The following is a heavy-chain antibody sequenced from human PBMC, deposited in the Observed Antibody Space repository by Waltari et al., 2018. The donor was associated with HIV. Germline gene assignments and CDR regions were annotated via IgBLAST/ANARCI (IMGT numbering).Heavy chain of an antibody. V-gene: IGHV4-34*01. CDR1: GGSFSGSY. J-gene: IGHJ6*02. CDR2: IDRGGSP. Sequence: QVRLQQWGAGLLKPSETLSLTCAMYGGSFSGSYSWTWILQPPGKGLEWIGEIDRGGSPNYRPSLKSRATISRDTSKNQFSLKLTSVTAADTAVYYCARHFEYSTGWGSVYYGMDVWGQGTTVFVSS. CDR3: ARHFEYSTGWGSVYYGMDV. D-gene: IGHD6-19*01.